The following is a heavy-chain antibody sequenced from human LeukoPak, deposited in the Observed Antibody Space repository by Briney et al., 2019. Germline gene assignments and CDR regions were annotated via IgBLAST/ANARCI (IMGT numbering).Heavy chain of an antibody. CDR3: ARDKGADYDSASDIDY. CDR1: GYTFTSYG. Sequence: ASVKVSCKASGYTFTSYGISWVRQAPGQGLEWMGWISAYNGNTNYAQKLQGRVTMTTDTSTNTAYMELRSLRSDDTAVYYCARDKGADYDSASDIDYWGQGTLVTVSS. V-gene: IGHV1-18*01. D-gene: IGHD3-22*01. CDR2: ISAYNGNT. J-gene: IGHJ4*02.